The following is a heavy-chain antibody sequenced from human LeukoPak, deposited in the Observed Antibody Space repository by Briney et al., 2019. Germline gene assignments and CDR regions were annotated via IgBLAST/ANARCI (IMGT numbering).Heavy chain of an antibody. CDR2: INGDGGDT. Sequence: AGSLRLSCAASGFTLSSSWMHWVRQAPGKGLVWVARINGDGGDTNYADSVKGRFTISRDNARNTVYLQVNCLRAEDTAVYYCARGWVPSDITLKWGQGTMVTVSS. D-gene: IGHD3-22*01. CDR1: GFTLSSSW. J-gene: IGHJ3*01. V-gene: IGHV3-74*01. CDR3: ARGWVPSDITLK.